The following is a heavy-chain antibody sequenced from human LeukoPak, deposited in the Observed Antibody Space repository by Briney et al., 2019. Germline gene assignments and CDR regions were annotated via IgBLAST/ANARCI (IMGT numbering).Heavy chain of an antibody. V-gene: IGHV4-31*03. D-gene: IGHD3-9*01. CDR1: GGSISSGGYY. CDR2: IYYSGST. J-gene: IGHJ5*02. CDR3: ARGRDYDILTGSGWFDP. Sequence: PSETLSLTCTVSGGSISSGGYYWSWIRQHPGKGLEWIGYIYYSGSTYYNPSLKSRVTISVDTSKNQFSLKLSSVTAADTAVYYCARGRDYDILTGSGWFDPWGQGTLVTVSS.